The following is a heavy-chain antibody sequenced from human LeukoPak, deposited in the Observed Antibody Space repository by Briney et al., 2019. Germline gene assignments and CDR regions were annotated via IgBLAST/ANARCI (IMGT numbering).Heavy chain of an antibody. CDR3: ARGAGRPFDY. D-gene: IGHD6-25*01. Sequence: PGGSMRLSSAAYGFTVTSYWMSWDRQAPGKGLEWVANIKQDGSEKYYVDSVRGRFTISRDNAKNSLYLQMNSLRAEDTAVYYCARGAGRPFDYWGQGTLVTVSS. CDR1: GFTVTSYW. J-gene: IGHJ4*02. CDR2: IKQDGSEK. V-gene: IGHV3-7*01.